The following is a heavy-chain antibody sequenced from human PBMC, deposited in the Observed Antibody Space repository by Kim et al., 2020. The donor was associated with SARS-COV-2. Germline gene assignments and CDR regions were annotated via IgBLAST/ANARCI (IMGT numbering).Heavy chain of an antibody. Sequence: SETLSLTCAVYGGSFSGYYWSWIRQPPGKGLEWIGEINHSGSTNYNPSLKSRVTISVDTSKNQFSLKLSSVTAADTAVYYCARDTYSSSWYPNYYYCGMDVWGQGTTVSVSS. CDR1: GGSFSGYY. CDR2: INHSGST. D-gene: IGHD6-13*01. V-gene: IGHV4-34*01. CDR3: ARDTYSSSWYPNYYYCGMDV. J-gene: IGHJ6*02.